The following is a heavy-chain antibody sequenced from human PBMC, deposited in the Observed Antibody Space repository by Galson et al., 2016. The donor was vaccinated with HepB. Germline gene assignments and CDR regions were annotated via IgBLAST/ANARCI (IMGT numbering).Heavy chain of an antibody. CDR2: IKRDGSEE. CDR3: ARDKTYYGSGSYGSGSYFDAFDI. J-gene: IGHJ3*02. CDR1: GFTFSTYW. D-gene: IGHD3-10*01. V-gene: IGHV3-7*03. Sequence: SLRLSCAASGFTFSTYWMTWVRQAPGKGLEWVANIKRDGSEENYVDSVKGRFTISRDNAKNSLHLQMNRLRAEDTAVYYCARDKTYYGSGSYGSGSYFDAFDIWGQGTMVTVSS.